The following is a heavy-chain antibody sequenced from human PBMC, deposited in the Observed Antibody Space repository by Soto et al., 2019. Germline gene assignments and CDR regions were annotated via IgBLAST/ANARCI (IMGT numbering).Heavy chain of an antibody. J-gene: IGHJ4*02. Sequence: GSLRGSCAAHGFNFSTYSMHWVRQAPGKGLEWVTVISYYGSDKYYADSVKGRFSISRDNSKNKMSLQMNNLRREDTAVYFCARAPLIRRQQPKNLAASHELYSAYFDLWGQGSLVTVSS. D-gene: IGHD6-13*01. CDR3: ARAPLIRRQQPKNLAASHELYSAYFDL. CDR2: ISYYGSDK. CDR1: GFNFSTYS. V-gene: IGHV3-30*04.